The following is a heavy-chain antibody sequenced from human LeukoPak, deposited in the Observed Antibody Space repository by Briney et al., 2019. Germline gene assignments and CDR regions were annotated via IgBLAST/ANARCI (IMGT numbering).Heavy chain of an antibody. CDR2: VNSDGSST. Sequence: GGSLRLSCAASGFTFSSYWMHWVRQAPGKGLVWVSRVNSDGSSTNYADSVKGRFAISRDNAKNTLFLQINSLRAEDTAVYYCTRNWGSDYWGQGTLVTVSS. V-gene: IGHV3-74*01. CDR1: GFTFSSYW. D-gene: IGHD7-27*01. CDR3: TRNWGSDY. J-gene: IGHJ4*02.